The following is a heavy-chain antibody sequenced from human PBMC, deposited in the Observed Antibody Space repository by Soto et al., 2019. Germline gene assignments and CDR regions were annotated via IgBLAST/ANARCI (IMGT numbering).Heavy chain of an antibody. CDR3: ARGDSYGPNSFDY. D-gene: IGHD5-18*01. CDR1: GGSISSGGYY. V-gene: IGHV4-31*03. Sequence: SETLSLTCTVSGGSISSGGYYWSWIRQHPGKGLEWIGYIYYSGSTYYNPSLKSRVTISVDMSKNQFSLKLSSVTAADTAVYYCARGDSYGPNSFDYWGQGTLVTVSS. J-gene: IGHJ4*02. CDR2: IYYSGST.